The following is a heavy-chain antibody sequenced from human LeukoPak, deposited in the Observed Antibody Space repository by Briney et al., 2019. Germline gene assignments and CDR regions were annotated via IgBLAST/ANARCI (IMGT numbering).Heavy chain of an antibody. J-gene: IGHJ4*02. CDR3: ARDRKAGYYYGSGPYWGY. D-gene: IGHD3-10*01. CDR2: INPNSGGT. CDR1: GYTFTGYY. Sequence: GASVKVSCKASGYTFTGYYMHWVRQAPGQGLEWMGRINPNSGGTNYAQKFQGRVTMTRDTSISTAYMELSRLRSDDTAVYYCARDRKAGYYYGSGPYWGYWGQGTLVTVSS. V-gene: IGHV1-2*06.